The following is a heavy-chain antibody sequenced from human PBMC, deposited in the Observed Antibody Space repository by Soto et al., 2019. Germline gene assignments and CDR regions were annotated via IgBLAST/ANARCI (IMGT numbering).Heavy chain of an antibody. D-gene: IGHD3-22*01. V-gene: IGHV4-31*03. J-gene: IGHJ3*02. Sequence: SETLSLTCTVSGGSISSGGYYWSWIRQHPGKGLEWIGYIYYSGSTYYNPSLKSRVTISVDTSKNQFSLKLSSVTAADTAVYYCARGDYYDSREGPSDAFDIWGQGTMVTVSS. CDR3: ARGDYYDSREGPSDAFDI. CDR2: IYYSGST. CDR1: GGSISSGGYY.